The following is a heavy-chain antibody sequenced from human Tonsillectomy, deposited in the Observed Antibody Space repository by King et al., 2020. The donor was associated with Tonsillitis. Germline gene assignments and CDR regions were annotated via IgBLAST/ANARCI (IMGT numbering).Heavy chain of an antibody. CDR1: GFTFRSYG. CDR3: AKEERLPAPWHSYYGMDV. V-gene: IGHV3-30*02. Sequence: VQLVQSGGGVVQPGGSLRLSCAASGFTFRSYGMHWVRQAPGKGLEWVAFIRYDESNKDYADSVKGRFTISRDNFQNTLSLQMNSLRPEDTAVYYCAKEERLPAPWHSYYGMDVWGQGTTVTVSS. D-gene: IGHD1-26*01. CDR2: IRYDESNK. J-gene: IGHJ6*02.